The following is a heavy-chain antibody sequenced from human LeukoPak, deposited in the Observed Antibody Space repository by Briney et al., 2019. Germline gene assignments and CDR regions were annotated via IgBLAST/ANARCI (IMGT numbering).Heavy chain of an antibody. CDR2: INHSGST. Sequence: SETLSLTCAVYGGSFSGYYWSWIRQPPGKGLEWIGEINHSGSTNYNPSLKSRVTISVDTSKNQFSLKLSSVTAADTAVYYCARGRKWFDPWGQGTLVTVSS. CDR1: GGSFSGYY. V-gene: IGHV4-34*01. CDR3: ARGRKWFDP. J-gene: IGHJ5*02.